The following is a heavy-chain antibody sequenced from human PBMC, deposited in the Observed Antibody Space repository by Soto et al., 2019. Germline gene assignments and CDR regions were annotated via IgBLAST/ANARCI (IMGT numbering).Heavy chain of an antibody. CDR3: ARANDPSGNYIQYFDY. CDR2: TYYRSRWYD. J-gene: IGHJ4*02. Sequence: SQTRSLSCAISGDSVSSNSAAWNWIRQSPLSGLEWLGTTYYRSRWYDDYAESVRGRIAVNPDNSKNQFSLQLNSVTPEDTAVNFCARANDPSGNYIQYFDYWGQGTLVTVSS. D-gene: IGHD3-22*01. CDR1: GDSVSSNSAA. V-gene: IGHV6-1*01.